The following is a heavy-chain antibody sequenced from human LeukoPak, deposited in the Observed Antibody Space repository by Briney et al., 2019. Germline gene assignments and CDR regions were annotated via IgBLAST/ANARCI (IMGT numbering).Heavy chain of an antibody. V-gene: IGHV3-11*04. J-gene: IGHJ4*02. D-gene: IGHD1-26*01. CDR2: ITNSGRST. CDR3: AREASGNYHVFDS. Sequence: GGSLRLSCGASGFTVSTYFISWIRQAPGKGLEWVGYITNSGRSTNYADAVKGRFTISRDNAKKSVYLEMTDLRAEDTAVYYCAREASGNYHVFDSWGQGTLVTVSS. CDR1: GFTVSTYF.